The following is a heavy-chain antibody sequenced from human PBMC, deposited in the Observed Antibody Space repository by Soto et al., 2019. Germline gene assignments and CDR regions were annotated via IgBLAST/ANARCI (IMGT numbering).Heavy chain of an antibody. CDR1: GGSISSSSYY. J-gene: IGHJ4*02. Sequence: SETLSLTCTVSGGSISSSSYYWGWIRQPPGKGLEWIGSIYYSGSTYYNPSLKSRVTISVDTSKNQFSLKLSSVTAADTAVYYCARGGGPQFDYWGQGTLVTVSS. CDR2: IYYSGST. CDR3: ARGGGPQFDY. V-gene: IGHV4-39*07. D-gene: IGHD3-16*01.